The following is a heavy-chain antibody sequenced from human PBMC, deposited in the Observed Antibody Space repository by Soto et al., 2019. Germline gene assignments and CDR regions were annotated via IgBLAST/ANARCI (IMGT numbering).Heavy chain of an antibody. CDR3: AGGNGGYLDY. CDR2: IYYSGST. D-gene: IGHD2-8*01. CDR1: GGSISSYY. Sequence: QVQLQESGPGLVQPSETLSLTCTVSGGSISSYYWRWIRQPPGKGLEWIGYIYYSGSTNYNPSPKSRVTISVDTAKNQCSLKLSSVTATDTAVYDWAGGNGGYLDYWGQGTLVTVSS. V-gene: IGHV4-59*01. J-gene: IGHJ4*02.